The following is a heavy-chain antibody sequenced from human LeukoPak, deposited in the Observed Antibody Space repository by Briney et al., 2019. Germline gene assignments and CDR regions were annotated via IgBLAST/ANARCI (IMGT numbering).Heavy chain of an antibody. CDR1: GFTFSSYS. D-gene: IGHD3-22*01. V-gene: IGHV3-21*01. Sequence: GGSLRLSCAASGFTFSSYSMNWVRQAPGKGLEWVSSISSSSSYIYYADSVKGRFTISRDNSKNTLYLQMNSLRAEDTAVYYCARAPGTSGFGLYFDYWGQGTLVTVSS. J-gene: IGHJ4*02. CDR2: ISSSSSYI. CDR3: ARAPGTSGFGLYFDY.